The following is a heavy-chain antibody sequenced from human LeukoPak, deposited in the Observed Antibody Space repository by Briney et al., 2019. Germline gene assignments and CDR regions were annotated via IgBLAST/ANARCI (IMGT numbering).Heavy chain of an antibody. CDR1: GGSFSGYY. D-gene: IGHD4-17*01. CDR3: ARGLDYGDLTDYFDY. J-gene: IGHJ4*02. Sequence: SETLSLTCAVYGGSFSGYYWSWIRQPPGKGLEWIGEINHSGSTNYNPSLKSRVTISVDTSKNQFSLKLSSVTAADTAVYYCARGLDYGDLTDYFDYWGQGTLVTASS. V-gene: IGHV4-34*01. CDR2: INHSGST.